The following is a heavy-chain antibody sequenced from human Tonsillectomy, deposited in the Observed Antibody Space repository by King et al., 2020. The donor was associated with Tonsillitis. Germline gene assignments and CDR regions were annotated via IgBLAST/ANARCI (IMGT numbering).Heavy chain of an antibody. CDR3: ATYDFWSGYYLFDY. CDR1: GFTFTNSA. V-gene: IGHV1-58*01. Sequence: QRQLVQSGPEVKKPGTSVKVSCKASGFTFTNSAVQWVRQARGQRLEWIGWIVVGSGNTKYAQKFQERVTITRDMSTSTAYMELSSLRSEDTAVYYCATYDFWSGYYLFDYWGQGTLVTVSS. D-gene: IGHD3-3*01. CDR2: IVVGSGNT. J-gene: IGHJ4*02.